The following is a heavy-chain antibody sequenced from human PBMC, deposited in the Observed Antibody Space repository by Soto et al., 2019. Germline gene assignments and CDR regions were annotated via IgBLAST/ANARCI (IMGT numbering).Heavy chain of an antibody. J-gene: IGHJ5*02. CDR3: ATSYDSGFDP. D-gene: IGHD5-12*01. Sequence: QLQLVQSGAEVERPGASVRVSCKAYGYPFSKYGISWIRQAPGQGPEWMGWIKPDNGDTNYAQKFQGRVTMTTDTSSNTAYMELRSLRSDDTAVYYCATSYDSGFDPWGQGTLVSVSS. CDR1: GYPFSKYG. V-gene: IGHV1-18*04. CDR2: IKPDNGDT.